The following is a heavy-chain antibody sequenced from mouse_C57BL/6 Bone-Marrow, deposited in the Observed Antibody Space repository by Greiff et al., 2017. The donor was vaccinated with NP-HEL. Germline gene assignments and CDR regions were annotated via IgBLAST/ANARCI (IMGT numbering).Heavy chain of an antibody. CDR1: GYTFTSYT. CDR2: INPSSGYT. J-gene: IGHJ1*03. CDR3: ARSGYYGLWYFDV. V-gene: IGHV1-4*01. Sequence: VQLQQSGAELARPGAPVKMSCKASGYTFTSYTMHWVKQRPGQGLEWIGYINPSSGYTKYNQKFKDKATLTADKSSSTAYMQLSSLTSEDSAVYYCARSGYYGLWYFDVWGTGTTVTVSS. D-gene: IGHD1-2*01.